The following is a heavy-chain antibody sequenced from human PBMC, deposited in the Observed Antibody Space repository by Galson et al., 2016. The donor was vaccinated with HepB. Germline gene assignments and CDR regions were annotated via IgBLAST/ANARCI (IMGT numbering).Heavy chain of an antibody. J-gene: IGHJ4*02. CDR1: GFTFENYA. CDR3: VRDSGGYRDGPQYYLDY. D-gene: IGHD5-18*01. Sequence: SLRLSCAASGFTFENYAMHWVRQAPGKGLEWVSGISWNSDYIGYAESVKGRFTISRDNAENSLSLQMDSLRPEDTGVYFCVRDSGGYRDGPQYYLDYWGQGVLVTVSS. V-gene: IGHV3-9*01. CDR2: ISWNSDYI.